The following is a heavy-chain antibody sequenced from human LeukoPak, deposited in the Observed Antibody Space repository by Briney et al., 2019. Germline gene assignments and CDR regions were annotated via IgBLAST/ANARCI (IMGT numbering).Heavy chain of an antibody. CDR3: AREMVTMIVVAPDAFDI. J-gene: IGHJ3*02. Sequence: PGGSLRLSCAASGFTFSSYSMNWVRQAPGKGLEWVSSISSSSDYIYYADSVKGRFTISRDNAKNSLYLQMNSLRAEDTAVYYCAREMVTMIVVAPDAFDIWGQGTMVTVSS. V-gene: IGHV3-21*01. CDR2: ISSSSDYI. D-gene: IGHD3-22*01. CDR1: GFTFSSYS.